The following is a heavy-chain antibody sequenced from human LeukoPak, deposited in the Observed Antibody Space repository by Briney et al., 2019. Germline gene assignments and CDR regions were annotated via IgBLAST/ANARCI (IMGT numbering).Heavy chain of an antibody. J-gene: IGHJ5*02. Sequence: TSETLSLTCTVPGDSITSSSYYWGWIRQPPGKGLEWIGSIYYSGTTYYSPSLKSRVTISLDTSKNQFSLNLSSVTAADTAVYYCARTSGPWGNWFDPWGQGTLDTVSS. V-gene: IGHV4-39*01. D-gene: IGHD5-12*01. CDR2: IYYSGTT. CDR1: GDSITSSSYY. CDR3: ARTSGPWGNWFDP.